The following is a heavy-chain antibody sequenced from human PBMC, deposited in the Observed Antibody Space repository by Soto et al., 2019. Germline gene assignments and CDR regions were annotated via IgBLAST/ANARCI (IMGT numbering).Heavy chain of an antibody. CDR3: ARGGRYYYMDV. D-gene: IGHD3-16*01. Sequence: EVQLVESGGGLVQPGGSLRLSCAASGFTFSSYWMHWVRQAPGKGLVWVSRISSDGSSTTYADSVKGRFTISRDNAKNTLYLQMNSLRAEDTDVYYCARGGRYYYMDVWGKGTTVTVSS. J-gene: IGHJ6*03. CDR2: ISSDGSST. V-gene: IGHV3-74*01. CDR1: GFTFSSYW.